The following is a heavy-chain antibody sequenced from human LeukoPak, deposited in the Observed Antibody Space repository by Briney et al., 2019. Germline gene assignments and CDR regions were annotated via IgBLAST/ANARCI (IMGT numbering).Heavy chain of an antibody. D-gene: IGHD3-22*01. CDR1: GGSISSYY. Sequence: SQTLSLTCTVSGGSISSYYWSWIRRPPGKGLEWIGYIYYSGSTNYNPSLKSRVTISVDTSKNQFSLKLSSVTAADTAVYYCARESSSGGYYYFDYWGQGTLVTVSS. J-gene: IGHJ4*02. V-gene: IGHV4-59*01. CDR2: IYYSGST. CDR3: ARESSSGGYYYFDY.